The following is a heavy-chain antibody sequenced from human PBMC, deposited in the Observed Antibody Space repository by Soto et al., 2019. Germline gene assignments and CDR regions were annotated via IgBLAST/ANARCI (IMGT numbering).Heavy chain of an antibody. J-gene: IGHJ1*01. CDR1: GFTFSSYW. Sequence: PGGSLRLSCAASGFTFSSYWMSWVRQAPGKGLEWVANIKQDGSEKYYVDSVKGRFTISRDNAKNSLYLQMNSLRAEDTAVYYCAMVGSSGWYYPEYFQHWGQGTLVTVSS. CDR2: IKQDGSEK. D-gene: IGHD6-19*01. V-gene: IGHV3-7*01. CDR3: AMVGSSGWYYPEYFQH.